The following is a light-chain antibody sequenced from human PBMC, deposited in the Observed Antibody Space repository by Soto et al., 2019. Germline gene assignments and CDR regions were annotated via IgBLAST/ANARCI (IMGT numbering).Light chain of an antibody. V-gene: IGKV1-39*01. CDR2: AAS. Sequence: DLPMTQSPSSLSASVGDRVTITCRASQSISNYLNWYQQKPGKAPRLLIYAASSLQSGVPSRFSGSGSGTDFTLTISSLQPEDFATYYCQQSYSTRWSFGQGTKVEIK. CDR1: QSISNY. J-gene: IGKJ1*01. CDR3: QQSYSTRWS.